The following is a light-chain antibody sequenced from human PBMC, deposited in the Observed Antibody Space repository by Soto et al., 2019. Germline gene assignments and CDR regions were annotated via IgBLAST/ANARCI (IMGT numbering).Light chain of an antibody. J-gene: IGLJ1*01. CDR2: GDD. V-gene: IGLV1-51*01. CDR1: SSNIGGNA. Sequence: THPPSVSPSPGQRVPNSCSGSSSNIGGNAVAWYRQLPGTARELLIYGDDKRPSGIPDRFSGFKSGTSAALGITGFQTGDEADDYCGSWDSSRSAYVFGAGTKVTVL. CDR3: GSWDSSRSAYV.